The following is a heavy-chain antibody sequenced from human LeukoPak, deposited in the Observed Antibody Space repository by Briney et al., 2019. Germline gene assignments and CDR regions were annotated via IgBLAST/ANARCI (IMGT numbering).Heavy chain of an antibody. CDR3: TRDKGWQQFDS. D-gene: IGHD5-24*01. CDR1: GFTVSSNY. CDR2: INKDGSEK. J-gene: IGHJ4*02. Sequence: GGSLRLSCAASGFTVSSNYMSWVRQAPGKGLERVANINKDGSEKYYVDSVKGRFTISRDNAKNSLYLQMNRLRDDDTAVYYCTRDKGWQQFDSWGQGTLVTVSS. V-gene: IGHV3-7*01.